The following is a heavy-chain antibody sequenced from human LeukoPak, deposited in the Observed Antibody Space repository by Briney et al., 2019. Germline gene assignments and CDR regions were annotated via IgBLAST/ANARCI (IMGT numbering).Heavy chain of an antibody. D-gene: IGHD2-2*01. V-gene: IGHV3-7*01. CDR3: ARPRGCGSSRCNNFDY. CDR2: MNEYGSEI. J-gene: IGHJ4*02. Sequence: PGGSLRLSCSVSGFIFRDFSMSWVRQAPGKGLEWVAKMNEYGSEIFYVDSVKGRFTISRDNGKNSLYLQMNGLRAEDTAVYYCARPRGCGSSRCNNFDYWGQGTLVTVSS. CDR1: GFIFRDFS.